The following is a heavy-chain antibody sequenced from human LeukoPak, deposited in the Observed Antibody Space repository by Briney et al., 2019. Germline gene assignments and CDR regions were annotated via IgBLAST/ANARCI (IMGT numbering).Heavy chain of an antibody. D-gene: IGHD3-16*01. CDR2: ISSSSNTI. CDR1: GFTFSSYS. CDR3: ARGAYTARAFDI. V-gene: IGHV3-48*04. Sequence: PGGSLRLSCAASGFTFSSYSMNWVRQAPGKGLEWVSYISSSSNTIYYADSVKGRFTISRDNAKNSLYLQMNSPRAEDTAVYYCARGAYTARAFDIWGQGTLVTVSS. J-gene: IGHJ3*02.